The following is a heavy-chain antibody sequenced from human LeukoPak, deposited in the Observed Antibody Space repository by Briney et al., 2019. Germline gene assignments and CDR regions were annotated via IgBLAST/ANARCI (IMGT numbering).Heavy chain of an antibody. J-gene: IGHJ4*02. V-gene: IGHV1-2*02. CDR1: GYTFTAYN. Sequence: ASVRVSCKPSGYTFTAYNIHWVRQVPGQGLEWMGWMNPNSGDTNYAQNFQGRVTMTRDTSISTAYMELSSLRSDDTAVYFCLRGGGRSYCDYWGQGTPVTVSS. CDR2: MNPNSGDT. CDR3: LRGGGRSYCDY. D-gene: IGHD2-15*01.